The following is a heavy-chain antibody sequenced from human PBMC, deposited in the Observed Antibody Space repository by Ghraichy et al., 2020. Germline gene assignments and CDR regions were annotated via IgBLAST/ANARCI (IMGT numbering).Heavy chain of an antibody. CDR2: ISGSGGST. J-gene: IGHJ5*02. CDR1: GFTFSSYA. CDR3: AKDGPVLELLHPNWFDP. D-gene: IGHD2-15*01. Sequence: GGSLRLSCAASGFTFSSYAMSWVRQAPGKGLEWVSAISGSGGSTYYADSVKGRFTISRDNSKNTLYLQMNSLRAEDTAVYYCAKDGPVLELLHPNWFDPWGQGTLVTVSS. V-gene: IGHV3-23*01.